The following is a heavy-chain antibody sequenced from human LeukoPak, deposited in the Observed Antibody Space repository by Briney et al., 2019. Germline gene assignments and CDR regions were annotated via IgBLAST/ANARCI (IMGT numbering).Heavy chain of an antibody. CDR2: IYYSGST. J-gene: IGHJ4*02. CDR1: GGSISSSSYY. CDR3: ARWYSSFDY. Sequence: SETLSLTCTVSGGSISSSSYYWSWIRQPPGKGLEWIGYIYYSGSTNYNPSLKSRVTISVDTSKNQFSLKLSSVTAADTAVYYCARWYSSFDYWGQGTLVTVSS. D-gene: IGHD6-13*01. V-gene: IGHV4-61*01.